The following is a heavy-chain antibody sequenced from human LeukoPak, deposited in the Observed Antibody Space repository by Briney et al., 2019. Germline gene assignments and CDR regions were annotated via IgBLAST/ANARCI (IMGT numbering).Heavy chain of an antibody. CDR3: ARAYSGYGEYFDY. V-gene: IGHV3-11*04. CDR2: ISSGGGTM. Sequence: GGSLRLSCAASGFIFSDYYMSWIRQAPGKGLEWVSYISSGGGTMYYADSVKGRFTISRDNSKNTLYLQMNSLRAEDTAVYYCARAYSGYGEYFDYWGQGTLVTVSS. CDR1: GFIFSDYY. D-gene: IGHD5-12*01. J-gene: IGHJ4*02.